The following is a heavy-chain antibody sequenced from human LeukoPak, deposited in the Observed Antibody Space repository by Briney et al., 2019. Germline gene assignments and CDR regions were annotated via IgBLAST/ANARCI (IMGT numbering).Heavy chain of an antibody. V-gene: IGHV4-59*01. CDR2: IHYSGST. D-gene: IGHD3-10*01. J-gene: IGHJ6*03. CDR3: ARVEEGYGSGRRENYYYYYMDV. Sequence: SETLSLTCAVYGGSFSGYYWSWIRQPPGKGLEWIGYIHYSGSTNYNPSLKSRVTISVDTSKNQFSLRLSSVTAADTAVYYCARVEEGYGSGRRENYYYYYMDVWGKGTTVTISS. CDR1: GGSFSGYY.